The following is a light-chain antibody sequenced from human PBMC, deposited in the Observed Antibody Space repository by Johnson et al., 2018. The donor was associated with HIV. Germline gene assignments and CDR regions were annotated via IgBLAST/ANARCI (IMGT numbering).Light chain of an antibody. Sequence: QSVLTQPPSVSAAPGQKVTISCSGSSSNIGNNYVSWYQQLPGTAPKLLIYDNNKRPSGIPDRISGSKSGTSATLGITGLQTGDEADYYCGTWNGSLSANYVFGGGTTVTVL. CDR1: SSNIGNNY. J-gene: IGLJ1*01. CDR2: DNN. V-gene: IGLV1-51*01. CDR3: GTWNGSLSANYV.